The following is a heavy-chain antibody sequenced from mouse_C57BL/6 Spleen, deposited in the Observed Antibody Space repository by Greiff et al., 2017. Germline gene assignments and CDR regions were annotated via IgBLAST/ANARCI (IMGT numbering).Heavy chain of an antibody. Sequence: EVKLQESGGGLVKPGGSLKLSCAASGFTFSDYGMHWVRQAPEKGLEWVAYISSGSSTIYYADTVKGRFTISRDNAKNTLFLQMTSLRSEDTAMYYCARDYRWAMDYWGQGTSVTVSS. CDR2: ISSGSSTI. CDR3: ARDYRWAMDY. CDR1: GFTFSDYG. D-gene: IGHD5-5*01. J-gene: IGHJ4*01. V-gene: IGHV5-17*01.